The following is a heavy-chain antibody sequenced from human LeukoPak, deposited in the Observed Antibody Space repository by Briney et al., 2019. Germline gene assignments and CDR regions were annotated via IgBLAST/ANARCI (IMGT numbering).Heavy chain of an antibody. J-gene: IGHJ4*02. CDR1: GFTFSSYG. D-gene: IGHD3-9*01. V-gene: IGHV3-30*02. CDR2: IRYDGSNK. CDR3: AKDQDDILTGYGDY. Sequence: GGSLRLSCAASGFTFSSYGMRWVRQAPGKGLEWVAFIRYDGSNKYYADSVKGRFTISRDNSKNTLYLQMNSLRAEDTAVYYCAKDQDDILTGYGDYWGQGTLVTVSS.